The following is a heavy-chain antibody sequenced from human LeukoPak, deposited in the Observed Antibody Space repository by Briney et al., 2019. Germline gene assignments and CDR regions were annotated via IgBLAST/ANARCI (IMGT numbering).Heavy chain of an antibody. Sequence: GGSLRLSCAASGFTISSYSMNWVRQAPGKGLEWVSSISSSSSYIYYADSVKDRFTISSDNAKNSLYLQMNSLRAEDTAVYYCARGSQRIWGQATLVTVSS. D-gene: IGHD2-2*01. CDR3: ARGSQRI. V-gene: IGHV3-21*01. J-gene: IGHJ4*02. CDR2: ISSSSSYI. CDR1: GFTISSYS.